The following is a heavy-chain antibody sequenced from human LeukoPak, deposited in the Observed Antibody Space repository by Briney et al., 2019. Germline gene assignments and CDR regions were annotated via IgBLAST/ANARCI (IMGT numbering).Heavy chain of an antibody. V-gene: IGHV3-30*02. Sequence: GGSLRLSCAASGFTFSSYSMNWVRQAPGKGLEWVTFIGYDGSNKYYTDSVKGRFTISRDNSKNTLYLQMNSLRAEDTAIYYCAQDSYYYYIDVWGKGTTVTVSS. CDR1: GFTFSSYS. J-gene: IGHJ6*03. CDR2: IGYDGSNK. CDR3: AQDSYYYYIDV.